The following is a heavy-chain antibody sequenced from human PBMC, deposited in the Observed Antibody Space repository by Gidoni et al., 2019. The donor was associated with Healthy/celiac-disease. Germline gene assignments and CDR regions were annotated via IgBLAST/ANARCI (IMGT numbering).Heavy chain of an antibody. J-gene: IGHJ6*02. Sequence: EVQLVESGGGLVKPGGSLRLSCAASGFTFSSYSMNWVRQAPGKGLEWVSSISSSSSYIYYADSVKGRFTISRDNAKNSLYLQMNSLRAEDTAVYYCARADPHYYYGMDVWGQGTTVTVSS. CDR2: ISSSSSYI. CDR3: ARADPHYYYGMDV. V-gene: IGHV3-21*01. CDR1: GFTFSSYS.